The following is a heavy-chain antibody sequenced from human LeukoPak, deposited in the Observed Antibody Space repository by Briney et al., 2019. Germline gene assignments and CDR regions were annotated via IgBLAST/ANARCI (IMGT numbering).Heavy chain of an antibody. D-gene: IGHD5-24*01. CDR3: VRDPKRWLLLGVGRYFDH. CDR1: GFTLNSYT. V-gene: IGHV3-64*01. CDR2: ISSNGDNT. J-gene: IGHJ4*02. Sequence: GGSLRRSCVASGFTLNSYTMHWVRQAPGKGLEYVSGISSNGDNTNHANSVKGRFTISRDNSKNTLFLQMGSLRGDDMAVYYCVRDPKRWLLLGVGRYFDHWGQGTLVSVSS.